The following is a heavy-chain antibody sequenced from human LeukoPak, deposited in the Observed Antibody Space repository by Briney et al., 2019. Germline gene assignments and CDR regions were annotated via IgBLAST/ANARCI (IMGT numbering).Heavy chain of an antibody. J-gene: IGHJ4*02. CDR3: GRGRGNGRPENYFDY. V-gene: IGHV1-8*01. Sequence: ASVKVSCKASGYTFTSYDINWVRQATGQGLEWMGWMNPNSGNTGYVQKFQGRVTMTRNTSISTAYLELSSLRPEDTAVYYCGRGRGNGRPENYFDYWGQGTLVTVSS. D-gene: IGHD2-8*01. CDR2: MNPNSGNT. CDR1: GYTFTSYD.